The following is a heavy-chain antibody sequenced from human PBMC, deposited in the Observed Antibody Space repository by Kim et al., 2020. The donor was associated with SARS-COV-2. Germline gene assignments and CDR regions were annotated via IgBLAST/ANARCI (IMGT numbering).Heavy chain of an antibody. CDR2: ISAYNGNT. CDR3: ARGLWGTSTLPYNWFDP. V-gene: IGHV1-18*04. D-gene: IGHD3-16*01. J-gene: IGHJ5*02. CDR1: GYTFTSYG. Sequence: ASVKVSCKASGYTFTSYGISWVRQAPGQGLEWMGWISAYNGNTNYAQKLQGRVTMTTDTSTSTAYMELRSLRSDDTAVYYCARGLWGTSTLPYNWFDPWGQGTLVTVSS.